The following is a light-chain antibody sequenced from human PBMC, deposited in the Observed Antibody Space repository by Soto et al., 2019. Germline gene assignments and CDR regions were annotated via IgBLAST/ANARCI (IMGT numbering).Light chain of an antibody. CDR2: GAS. CDR1: QSVSSN. Sequence: EIVMTQSPATLSVSPGERATLSCRASQSVSSNLAWYQQKPGQAPRLLIYGASTGATGIPARFSGSGSGTEFTLTISSLQSGDFAVYYCQQYNXWPPWTFGQGTKVDXK. J-gene: IGKJ1*01. CDR3: QQYNXWPPWT. V-gene: IGKV3-15*01.